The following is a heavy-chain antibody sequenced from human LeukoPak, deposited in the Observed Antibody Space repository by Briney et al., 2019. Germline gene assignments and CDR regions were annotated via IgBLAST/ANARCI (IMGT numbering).Heavy chain of an antibody. CDR1: GGSISSNY. J-gene: IGHJ6*03. V-gene: IGHV4-39*01. CDR3: ARHGSYYYYMDV. Sequence: PSETLSLTCTVSGGSISSNYWGWIRQPPGKGLEWIGTIYYSGSTYYNPSLKSRVTISVDTSKLQFSLMLTSVTAADTAVYYCARHGSYYYYMDVWGKGTTVTVSS. CDR2: IYYSGST. D-gene: IGHD3-16*01.